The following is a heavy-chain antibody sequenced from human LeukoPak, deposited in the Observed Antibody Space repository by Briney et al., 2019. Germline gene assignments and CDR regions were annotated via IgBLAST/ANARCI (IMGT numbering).Heavy chain of an antibody. CDR2: INPHSGGT. CDR3: ASSEYSSGWYGY. Sequence: ASVKVSCKASGFTFTDYFMHWVRQAPGQGLEWMGWINPHSGGTNYAQQFQGRVTMTRDTSISTAYMELSRLRSDDTAVYYCASSEYSSGWYGYWGQGTLVTVSS. CDR1: GFTFTDYF. V-gene: IGHV1-2*02. J-gene: IGHJ4*02. D-gene: IGHD6-19*01.